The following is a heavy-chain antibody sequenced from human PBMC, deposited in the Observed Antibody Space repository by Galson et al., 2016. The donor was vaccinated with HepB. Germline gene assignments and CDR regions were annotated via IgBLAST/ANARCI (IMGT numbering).Heavy chain of an antibody. CDR1: GFSFSSFW. V-gene: IGHV3-74*01. J-gene: IGHJ4*02. CDR2: LNPDGSTT. Sequence: SLRLSCAASGFSFSSFWMYWVRQAPGKGLVWVSRLNPDGSTTTYADSVKGRFTISRDNPRHTLYLQMNSLRPDDTAVYYCARGSYGDYLEPIAYWGQGALVTVSS. CDR3: ARGSYGDYLEPIAY. D-gene: IGHD4-17*01.